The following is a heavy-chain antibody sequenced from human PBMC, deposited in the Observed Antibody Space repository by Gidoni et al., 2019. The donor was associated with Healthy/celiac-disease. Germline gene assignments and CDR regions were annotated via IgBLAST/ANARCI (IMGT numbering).Heavy chain of an antibody. CDR2: IFSNDEK. J-gene: IGHJ4*02. V-gene: IGHV2-26*01. CDR1: GFALSTAKMG. D-gene: IGHD3-3*01. Sequence: QVTLRASGPVIVKPTETLTPTCTVTGFALSTAKMGVSWIRQPPGKALEWLAHIFSNDEKSYSTSLKSRLTISKDTSKSQVVLTMTNMDPVATATYYCARRCMDFWSGYYTFDYWGQGTLVTVSS. CDR3: ARRCMDFWSGYYTFDY.